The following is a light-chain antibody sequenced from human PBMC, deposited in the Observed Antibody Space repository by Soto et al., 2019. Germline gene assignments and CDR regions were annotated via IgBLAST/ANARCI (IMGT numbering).Light chain of an antibody. CDR2: GAS. CDR3: QQYNNWPLT. J-gene: IGKJ4*01. V-gene: IGKV3-15*01. Sequence: EIVMTQSPATLSVSPGERATLSCRPSQSVSSNLAWYQQKPGQAPRLLIYGASTRATGIPARFSGSGPGTEFTLTISSLQSEVFAGYYCQQYNNWPLTFGGGTKVEIK. CDR1: QSVSSN.